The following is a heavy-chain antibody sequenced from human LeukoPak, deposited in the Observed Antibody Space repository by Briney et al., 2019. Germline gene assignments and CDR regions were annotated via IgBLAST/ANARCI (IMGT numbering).Heavy chain of an antibody. V-gene: IGHV1-24*01. CDR3: AAERFWEWGDDY. J-gene: IGHJ4*02. CDR1: GYTLTELS. D-gene: IGHD3-3*01. CDR2: FDPEDGET. Sequence: ASVKVSCKVSGYTLTELSMHWVRQAPGKGREWMGGFDPEDGETTYARKFQGRVTMTEDTSTDTAYMELSSLRSEDTAVYYCAAERFWEWGDDYWGQGTLVTVFS.